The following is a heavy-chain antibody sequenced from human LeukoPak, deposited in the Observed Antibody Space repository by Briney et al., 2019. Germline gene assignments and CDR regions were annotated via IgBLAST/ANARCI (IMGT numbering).Heavy chain of an antibody. Sequence: PGGSLRLSCVGSGFIFSSYDMGWVRQAPGKGLEWVSSISRDGDRTYYEDSVKGRFTISRDNSRNTMYLQMNSLRAEDTAVYYCARGESFAFDVWGQGTMVTVSS. CDR1: GFIFSSYD. CDR2: ISRDGDRT. J-gene: IGHJ3*01. CDR3: ARGESFAFDV. V-gene: IGHV3-23*01.